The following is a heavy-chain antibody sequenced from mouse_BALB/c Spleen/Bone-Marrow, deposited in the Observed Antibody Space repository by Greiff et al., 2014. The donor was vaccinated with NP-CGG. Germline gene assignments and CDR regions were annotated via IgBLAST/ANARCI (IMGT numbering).Heavy chain of an antibody. CDR2: ISNGGGST. V-gene: IGHV5-12*02. D-gene: IGHD2-2*01. CDR3: ARHSGYDYFDY. Sequence: VQLKQSGGGLLQPGGALKLSCATSGFTFSEYYMYLVRQTPEKRLEWVAYISNGGGSTDYPDTVKGRFTISRDNAKNTLYLQMSRLKSEDTAMYYCARHSGYDYFDYWGPGTTLTVSS. CDR1: GFTFSEYY. J-gene: IGHJ2*01.